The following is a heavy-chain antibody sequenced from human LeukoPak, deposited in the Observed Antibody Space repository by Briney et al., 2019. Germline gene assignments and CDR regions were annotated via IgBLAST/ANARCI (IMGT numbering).Heavy chain of an antibody. CDR2: IYYSGST. D-gene: IGHD6-19*01. V-gene: IGHV4-59*01. J-gene: IGHJ4*02. CDR1: GDSISSYY. CDR3: ARGSGWYNY. Sequence: SETLSLTCTVSGDSISSYYWSWIRQPPGKGLEWIGYIYYSGSTNYNPSLKSRVTISVDTSKNQCSLKLSSVTAADTAVYYCARGSGWYNYWGQGTLVTVSS.